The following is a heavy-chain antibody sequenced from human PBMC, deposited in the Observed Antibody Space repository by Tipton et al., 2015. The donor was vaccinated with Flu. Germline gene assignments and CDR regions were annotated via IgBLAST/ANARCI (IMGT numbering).Heavy chain of an antibody. Sequence: SLRLSCKASGFAFFTYAMHWVRQAPGKGLEWVAVISYDGNKKYYADSVKGRFTISRDNSKDTLYLQMNSLRPEDTAVYYCASGGGYGRGNAFDIWGQGTMVTVSS. D-gene: IGHD3-16*01. CDR1: GFAFFTYA. CDR3: ASGGGYGRGNAFDI. CDR2: ISYDGNKK. V-gene: IGHV3-30-3*01. J-gene: IGHJ3*02.